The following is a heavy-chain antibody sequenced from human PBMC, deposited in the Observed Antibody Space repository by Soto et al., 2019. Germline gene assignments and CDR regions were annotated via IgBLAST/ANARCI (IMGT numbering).Heavy chain of an antibody. Sequence: QVQLQESGPGLVKPSETLSLTCTVSGGSISSYYWSWIRQPPGKGLEWIGYIYYSGSTNYNPSLKSRVTISVDTSKNQFSLTLSSVTAADTAVYYCARVPSNYDILTGYYYYYYMESGAKGPRSPSP. CDR2: IYYSGST. D-gene: IGHD3-9*01. J-gene: IGHJ6*03. CDR1: GGSISSYY. CDR3: ARVPSNYDILTGYYYYYYMES. V-gene: IGHV4-59*01.